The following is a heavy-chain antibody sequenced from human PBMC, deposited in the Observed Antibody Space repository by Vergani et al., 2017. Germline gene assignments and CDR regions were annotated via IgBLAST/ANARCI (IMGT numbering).Heavy chain of an antibody. CDR2: ISGSGDNT. J-gene: IGHJ4*02. CDR3: AKNEYSSSSLFDY. Sequence: EVQLLESGGGLIQPGGSLRLSCAASGFTFSSYAMNWVRQAPGKGLEWVSGISGSGDNTYSADSVKGRFTISRDNSKNTLYLQMNSLRAEDTVVYYCAKNEYSSSSLFDYWGQGTLVTVSS. CDR1: GFTFSSYA. V-gene: IGHV3-23*01. D-gene: IGHD6-6*01.